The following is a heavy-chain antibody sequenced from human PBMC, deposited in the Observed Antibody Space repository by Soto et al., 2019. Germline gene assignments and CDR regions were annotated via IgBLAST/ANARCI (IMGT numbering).Heavy chain of an antibody. Sequence: GASVKVTFKASGGTFSSYAISWVRQAPGQGLEWMGGIIPIFGTANYAQKFQGRVTITADESTSTAYMELSSLRSEDTAVYYCARVPVARITIFGVVTRYYFDYWGQGTLVTVSS. CDR2: IIPIFGTA. V-gene: IGHV1-69*13. CDR1: GGTFSSYA. J-gene: IGHJ4*02. D-gene: IGHD3-3*01. CDR3: ARVPVARITIFGVVTRYYFDY.